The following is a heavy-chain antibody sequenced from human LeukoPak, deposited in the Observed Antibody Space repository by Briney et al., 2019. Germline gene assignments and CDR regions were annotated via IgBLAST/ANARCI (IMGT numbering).Heavy chain of an antibody. D-gene: IGHD6-19*01. CDR2: INHSGI. CDR1: GGSFSGYY. CDR3: ASARSGWSLNYYYYYMDV. J-gene: IGHJ6*03. V-gene: IGHV4-34*01. Sequence: SETLSLACAVYGGSFSGYYWNWIRQPPGKGLEWIGEINHSGIKYNPSLKSRVTISVDTSKNQFSLKLSSVTAADTAVYYCASARSGWSLNYYYYYMDVWGKGTTVTVSS.